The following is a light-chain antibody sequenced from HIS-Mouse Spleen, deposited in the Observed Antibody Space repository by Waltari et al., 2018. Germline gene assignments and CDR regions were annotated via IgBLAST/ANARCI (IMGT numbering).Light chain of an antibody. CDR1: SSDVGGYNY. CDR2: DVS. V-gene: IGLV2-11*01. J-gene: IGLJ3*02. Sequence: QSALTQPRSVSGSPGQSVTISCRGTSSDVGGYNYVSWYQQHPGKAPKLMIYDVSKRPSGVPDRFSGSKSGNTASLTISGLQAEDEADYYCCSYAGSYTWVFGGGTKLTVL. CDR3: CSYAGSYTWV.